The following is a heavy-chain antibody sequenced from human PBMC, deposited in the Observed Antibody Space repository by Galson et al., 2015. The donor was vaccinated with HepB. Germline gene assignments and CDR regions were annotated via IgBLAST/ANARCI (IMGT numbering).Heavy chain of an antibody. V-gene: IGHV3-23*01. CDR2: ISGGADYT. Sequence: SLRLSCAASGFSFSSYAMNWVRQAPGKGLEWVSSISGGADYTYYADSVNGRFTISRDNSKSTLYLQLNSLTVEDTADYYCAKGTYDDYGGFDYWGQGNLVTVSS. CDR3: AKGTYDDYGGFDY. D-gene: IGHD4-17*01. CDR1: GFSFSSYA. J-gene: IGHJ4*02.